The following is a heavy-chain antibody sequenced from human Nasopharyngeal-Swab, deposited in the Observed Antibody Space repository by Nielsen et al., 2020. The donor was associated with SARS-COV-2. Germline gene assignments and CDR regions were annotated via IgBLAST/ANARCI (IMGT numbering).Heavy chain of an antibody. J-gene: IGHJ6*03. Sequence: GGSLRLSCTASGFTFGDYAMSWVRQAPGKGLEWVGFIRSKAFGGTTEYAASVKGRLTISRDDSKSIAYLQMNSLKTEDTAVYYCTRLKWEAYYYYMDVWGKGTTVTVSS. CDR1: GFTFGDYA. CDR2: IRSKAFGGTT. CDR3: TRLKWEAYYYYMDV. D-gene: IGHD1-26*01. V-gene: IGHV3-49*04.